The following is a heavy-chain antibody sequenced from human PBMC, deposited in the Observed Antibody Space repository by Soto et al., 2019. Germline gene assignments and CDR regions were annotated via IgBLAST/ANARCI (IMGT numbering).Heavy chain of an antibody. D-gene: IGHD1-26*01. V-gene: IGHV1-69*01. J-gene: IGHJ4*02. CDR2: IIPIFGTA. CDR1: GGTFSSYA. Sequence: QVQLVQSGAEVKKPGSSVKVSCKASGGTFSSYAISWVRQAPGQGLEWMGGIIPIFGTANYAQKFQGRVTITADESTSTAYMELSSLRSEDTAVYYCAREGRDRIVGATSSFLDYWGQGTLVTVSS. CDR3: AREGRDRIVGATSSFLDY.